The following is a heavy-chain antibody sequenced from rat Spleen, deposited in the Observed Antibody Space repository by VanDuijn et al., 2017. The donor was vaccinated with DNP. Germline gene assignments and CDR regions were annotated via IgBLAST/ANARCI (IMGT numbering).Heavy chain of an antibody. D-gene: IGHD1-9*01. CDR2: MSSGGST. Sequence: QVQLEESGPGLMQPSETLSLTCTVSGFSLTSFTVSWVRQPPGKGLEWIATMSSGGSTYYNSVLKSRLSINRDTSESQVFLTMNSLQTEDTAMYFCARSHTTGLTWFAYWGQGTLVTVSS. J-gene: IGHJ3*01. CDR3: ARSHTTGLTWFAY. CDR1: GFSLTSFT. V-gene: IGHV2-6*01.